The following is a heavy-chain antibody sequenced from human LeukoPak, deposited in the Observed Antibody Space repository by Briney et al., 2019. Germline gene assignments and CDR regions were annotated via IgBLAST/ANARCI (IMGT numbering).Heavy chain of an antibody. CDR1: GFTFSSYA. CDR3: ARDQKGGPGLLFI. J-gene: IGHJ3*02. Sequence: GGCLRLSCAASGFTFSSYAMHRVRQAPGKGLEWVAVISYDGSNKYYADSVKGRFTISRDNSKNTLYLQMNSQRAEDTAVYYCARDQKGGPGLLFIWGQGTMVTVSS. V-gene: IGHV3-30*04. CDR2: ISYDGSNK. D-gene: IGHD1-26*01.